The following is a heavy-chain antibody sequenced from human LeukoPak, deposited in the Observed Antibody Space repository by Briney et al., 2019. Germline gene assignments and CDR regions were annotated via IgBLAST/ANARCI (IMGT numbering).Heavy chain of an antibody. J-gene: IGHJ4*02. CDR3: ARDRGEDYDSSGYYDY. Sequence: GGSLRLSCAASGFTFSSYAMNWVRQAPGKGLEWVSAISGSGGSTYYADSVKGRFTISRDNSKNTLYLQMNSLRAEDTAVYYCARDRGEDYDSSGYYDYWGQGTLVTVSS. D-gene: IGHD3-22*01. CDR1: GFTFSSYA. V-gene: IGHV3-23*01. CDR2: ISGSGGST.